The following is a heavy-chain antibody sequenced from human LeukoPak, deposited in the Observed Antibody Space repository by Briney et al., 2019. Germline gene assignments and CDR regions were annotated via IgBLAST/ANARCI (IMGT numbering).Heavy chain of an antibody. CDR2: IKQDGSEK. CDR3: ARAYSSSWYDWFDP. D-gene: IGHD6-13*01. CDR1: GFTFSSFW. J-gene: IGHJ5*02. Sequence: GGSLRLSCQASGFTFSSFWMSWVHQAPGKGLKWVANIKQDGSEKYYVDSVKGRFTISRDNAKNSLYLQMNSLRAEDTAVYYCARAYSSSWYDWFDPWGQGTLVTVSS. V-gene: IGHV3-7*01.